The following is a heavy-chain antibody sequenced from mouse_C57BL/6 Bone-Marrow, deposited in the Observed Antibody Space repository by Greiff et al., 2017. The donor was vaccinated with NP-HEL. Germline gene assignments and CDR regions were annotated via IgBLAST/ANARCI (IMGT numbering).Heavy chain of an antibody. D-gene: IGHD1-1*01. CDR3: ASLSTTGGSPFDY. Sequence: VKLQQSGAELVKPGASVKLSCKASGFTFTSYWMHWVKQRPGKGLEWIGMIHPDSGSTNYNEKFKSKATLTVDKSSSTAYMQLSSLTAEDSALYYGASLSTTGGSPFDYWGKGTTLTVSS. V-gene: IGHV1-64*01. CDR1: GFTFTSYW. CDR2: IHPDSGST. J-gene: IGHJ2*01.